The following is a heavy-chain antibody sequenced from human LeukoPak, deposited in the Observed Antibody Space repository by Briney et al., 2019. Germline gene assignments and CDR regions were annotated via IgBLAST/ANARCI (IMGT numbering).Heavy chain of an antibody. CDR2: IYYSGST. Sequence: SETLSLTCTVSGGSISSYYWSWIRQPPGKGLEWIGYIYYSGSTNYNPSLKSRVTISVDTSKNQFSLKLSSVTAADTAVHHCARLAPLTYYYDSSGYSTPQYYFDYWGQGTLATVSS. V-gene: IGHV4-59*08. J-gene: IGHJ4*02. CDR1: GGSISSYY. CDR3: ARLAPLTYYYDSSGYSTPQYYFDY. D-gene: IGHD3-22*01.